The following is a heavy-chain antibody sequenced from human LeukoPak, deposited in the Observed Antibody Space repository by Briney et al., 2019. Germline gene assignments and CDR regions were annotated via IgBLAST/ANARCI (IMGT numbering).Heavy chain of an antibody. Sequence: ASVKVSCKASGYTFTGYYMHWVRQAPGQGLEWMGWINPNSGGTNYAQKFQGRVTMTRDTSISTAYMELSRLRSDDTAVYCCAREGVLTGQPYWYFDLWGRGTLVTVSS. CDR1: GYTFTGYY. CDR3: AREGVLTGQPYWYFDL. J-gene: IGHJ2*01. D-gene: IGHD3-9*01. V-gene: IGHV1-2*02. CDR2: INPNSGGT.